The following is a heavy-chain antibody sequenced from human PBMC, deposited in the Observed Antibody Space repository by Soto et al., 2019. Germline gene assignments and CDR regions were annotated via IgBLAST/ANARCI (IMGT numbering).Heavy chain of an antibody. CDR2: IHYSGST. Sequence: SQTLSLTCTVPGGSVNTGSYYWSWLRQPPGKGLEWIGFIHYSGSTNYNPSLKGRVTMSVDTSKNQFSLKLTSVNTADTAIYYCTRGGDPYKTGHWGQGTLVTVS. D-gene: IGHD2-21*01. CDR1: GGSVNTGSYY. CDR3: TRGGDPYKTGH. J-gene: IGHJ4*02. V-gene: IGHV4-61*01.